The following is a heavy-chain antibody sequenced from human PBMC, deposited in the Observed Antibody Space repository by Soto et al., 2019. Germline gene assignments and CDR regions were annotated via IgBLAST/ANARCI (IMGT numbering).Heavy chain of an antibody. CDR2: THWDDDK. J-gene: IGHJ6*03. Sequence: SGPTLVNPTQTLTLTCTFSGFSLSTSGVGVGWIRQPPGKALEWLALTHWDDDKRYSPSLKSRLTITKDTSKNQVVLTMTNMDPVDTATYYCARIVLRYFEPYYMDVWGKGTTVTVSS. CDR1: GFSLSTSGVG. D-gene: IGHD3-9*01. CDR3: ARIVLRYFEPYYMDV. V-gene: IGHV2-5*02.